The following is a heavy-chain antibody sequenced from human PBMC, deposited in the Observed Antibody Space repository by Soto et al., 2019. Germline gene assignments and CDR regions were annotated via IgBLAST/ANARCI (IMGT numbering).Heavy chain of an antibody. CDR1: GYTFTSYA. Sequence: ASVKVSCKASGYTFTSYAMHWVRQAPGQRLEWMGWINAGNGNTKYSQKFQGRVTMTTDTSTSTAYMELRSLRSDDTAVYYCAIVVNDYALYYYDYWGQGTLVTVSS. J-gene: IGHJ4*02. CDR2: INAGNGNT. V-gene: IGHV1-3*01. D-gene: IGHD4-17*01. CDR3: AIVVNDYALYYYDY.